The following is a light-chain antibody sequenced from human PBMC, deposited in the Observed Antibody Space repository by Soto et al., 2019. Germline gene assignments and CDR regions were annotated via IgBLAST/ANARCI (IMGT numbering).Light chain of an antibody. Sequence: DIVMTQSPDSLAVSLGERATINCKSSQSVLYSSNNKNYLAWYQQKPGQPPKLLIYWASTRESGVPDRFSGSGSGTDFTLTISSLQAEDVAVYDCQQYYCTGITFGQGTRLEIK. J-gene: IGKJ5*01. V-gene: IGKV4-1*01. CDR2: WAS. CDR1: QSVLYSSNNKNY. CDR3: QQYYCTGIT.